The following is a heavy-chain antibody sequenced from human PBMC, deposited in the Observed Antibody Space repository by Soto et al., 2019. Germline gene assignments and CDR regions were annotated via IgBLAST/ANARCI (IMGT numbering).Heavy chain of an antibody. CDR2: IWYDGNNK. Sequence: QVQLVESGGGVVQPGRSLRLSCAASGFTFSSYGMHWVRQAPGKGLEWVAVIWYDGNNKYYAESVKGRFSISRDNSKNTLYLQRNSLRAEDTAVYYCAREMGYCSGGSCYSVQYYYYYYGMDVWGQGTTVTVSS. CDR3: AREMGYCSGGSCYSVQYYYYYYGMDV. D-gene: IGHD2-15*01. V-gene: IGHV3-33*01. CDR1: GFTFSSYG. J-gene: IGHJ6*01.